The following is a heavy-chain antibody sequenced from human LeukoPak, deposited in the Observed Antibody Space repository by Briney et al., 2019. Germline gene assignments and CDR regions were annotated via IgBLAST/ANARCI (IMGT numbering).Heavy chain of an antibody. CDR3: VGVPDYGYYGMDV. CDR1: GGSISSSSYY. D-gene: IGHD2-8*01. CDR2: IYYSGST. Sequence: SETLSLTCTVSGGSISSSSYYWGWIRQPPGKGLEWIGSIYYSGSTYYNPSLKSRVTISVDTSKNQFSLKLSSVTAADTAVHYCVGVPDYGYYGMDVWGQGTTVTVSS. V-gene: IGHV4-39*01. J-gene: IGHJ6*02.